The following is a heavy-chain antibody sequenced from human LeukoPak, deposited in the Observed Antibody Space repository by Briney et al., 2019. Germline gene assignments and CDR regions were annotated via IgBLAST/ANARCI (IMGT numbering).Heavy chain of an antibody. D-gene: IGHD6-19*01. J-gene: IGHJ4*02. V-gene: IGHV1-69*04. Sequence: SVKVSCKASGGTFSSYAISWVRQAPGQGLEWMGRIILIFGIANYAQKFQGRVAITADKSTSTAYMELSSLRSEDTAVYYCARLDSSGWYYFDYWGQGTLVTVSS. CDR3: ARLDSSGWYYFDY. CDR2: IILIFGIA. CDR1: GGTFSSYA.